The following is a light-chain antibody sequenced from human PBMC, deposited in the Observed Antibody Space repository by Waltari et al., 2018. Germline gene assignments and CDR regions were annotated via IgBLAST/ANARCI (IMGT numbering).Light chain of an antibody. CDR1: QSVSSN. Sequence: EIVMTQSPATLSVSRGERATLSCRASQSVSSNLAWYQQKPGQAPSLLIYGASTRATGIPARFSGSGSGTEFTLTISSLQSEDFALYYCQQYKNWPPVTFGGGTKVEIK. J-gene: IGKJ4*01. CDR2: GAS. CDR3: QQYKNWPPVT. V-gene: IGKV3-15*01.